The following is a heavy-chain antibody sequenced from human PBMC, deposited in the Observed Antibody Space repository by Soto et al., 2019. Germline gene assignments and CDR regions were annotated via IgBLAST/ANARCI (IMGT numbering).Heavy chain of an antibody. CDR1: GFTFSSYS. Sequence: PGGSLRLSCAASGFTFSSYSMNWVRQAPGKGLEWVSYISISSSTIYYADSVKGRFTISRDNAKNSLYLQMNSLRAEDTAVYYCARAQNMTFWSGYYWGFDYYYYYYMDVWGKGTTVTVSS. CDR3: ARAQNMTFWSGYYWGFDYYYYYYMDV. V-gene: IGHV3-48*01. CDR2: ISISSSTI. D-gene: IGHD3-3*01. J-gene: IGHJ6*03.